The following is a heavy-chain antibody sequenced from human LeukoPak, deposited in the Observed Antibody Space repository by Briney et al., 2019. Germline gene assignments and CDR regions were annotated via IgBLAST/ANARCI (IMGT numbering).Heavy chain of an antibody. J-gene: IGHJ6*03. D-gene: IGHD3-22*01. V-gene: IGHV4-38-2*02. CDR2: IYHSGST. CDR3: ARALDYYDSSGYYSYYYYMDV. CDR1: GYSIGSGYY. Sequence: SETLSLTCTVSGYSIGSGYYWGWIRQPPGKGLEWIGSIYHSGSTYYNPSLKSRVTISVDTSKNQFSLKVSSVTAADTAVYYCARALDYYDSSGYYSYYYYMDVWGKGTTVTVSS.